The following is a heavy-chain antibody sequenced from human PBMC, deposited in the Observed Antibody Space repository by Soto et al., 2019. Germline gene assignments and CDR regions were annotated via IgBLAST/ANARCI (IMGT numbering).Heavy chain of an antibody. CDR1: GGSISSYY. V-gene: IGHV4-59*08. CDR3: ARRYGGAFDI. CDR2: IYYSGST. D-gene: IGHD3-10*01. Sequence: SETLSLTCPVSGGSISSYYWSWIRQPPGKGLEWIGYIYYSGSTNYNPSLKSRVTISVDTSKNQFSLKLSSVTAADTAVYYCARRYGGAFDIWGQGTMVTVS. J-gene: IGHJ3*02.